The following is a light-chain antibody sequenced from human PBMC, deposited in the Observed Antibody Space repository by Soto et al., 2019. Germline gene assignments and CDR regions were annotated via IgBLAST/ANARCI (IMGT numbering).Light chain of an antibody. J-gene: IGLJ2*01. V-gene: IGLV2-23*01. Sequence: QSALTQPASVSGSPGQWITISCTGTSSDVGSYNLVSWYQQHPGKAPKLMIYEGSKRPSGVSNRFSGSKSGNTASLTISGLQAEDEADYYCCSYAGSHVVFGGGTKLTVL. CDR1: SSDVGSYNL. CDR2: EGS. CDR3: CSYAGSHVV.